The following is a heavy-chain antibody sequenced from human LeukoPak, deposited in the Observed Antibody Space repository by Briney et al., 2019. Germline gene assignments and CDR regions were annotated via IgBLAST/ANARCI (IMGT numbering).Heavy chain of an antibody. J-gene: IGHJ4*02. CDR1: GFTFSDYY. V-gene: IGHV3-11*06. CDR2: ISSSSCYT. CDR3: AAGSGSSWPPDY. D-gene: IGHD6-13*01. Sequence: GGSLRLSCAASGFTFSDYYMSWIRQAPGKGLEWVSYISSSSCYTNYADSVKGRFTISRDNAKNSLYLQMNSLRAEDTAVYYCAAGSGSSWPPDYWGQGTLVTVSS.